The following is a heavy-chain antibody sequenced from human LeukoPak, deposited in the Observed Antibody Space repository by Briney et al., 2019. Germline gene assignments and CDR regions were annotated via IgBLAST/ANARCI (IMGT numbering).Heavy chain of an antibody. CDR3: AKGRARNTMIVVVITDDAFDI. Sequence: QPGGSLRLSCVASGFTFNIYALHWVRQAPGKGLEWVATISYDGSKKYYGDSVKGRFTISRDNSKNTLFLQMSSPRAEDTAVYYCAKGRARNTMIVVVITDDAFDIWGQGTMVTVSS. J-gene: IGHJ3*02. V-gene: IGHV3-30*18. CDR1: GFTFNIYA. D-gene: IGHD3-22*01. CDR2: ISYDGSKK.